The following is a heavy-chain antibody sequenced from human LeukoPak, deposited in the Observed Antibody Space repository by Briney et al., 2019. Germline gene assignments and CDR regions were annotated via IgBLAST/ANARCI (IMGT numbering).Heavy chain of an antibody. V-gene: IGHV4-59*11. D-gene: IGHD6-13*01. CDR2: IYHSGTT. J-gene: IGHJ4*02. CDR1: GGSLSSHY. Sequence: SETLSLTCTVSGGSLSSHYWSWIRPPPGKGLEWIGYIYHSGTTNYNPSLKSRVTISVDTSKNQFSLKLSSVTAADTAVYYCARGVYIAAAQYGYWGQGTLVTVSS. CDR3: ARGVYIAAAQYGY.